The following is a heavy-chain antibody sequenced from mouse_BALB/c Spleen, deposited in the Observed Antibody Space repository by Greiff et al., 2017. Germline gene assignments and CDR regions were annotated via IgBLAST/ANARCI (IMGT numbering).Heavy chain of an antibody. CDR3: ARDSIRGFAY. J-gene: IGHJ3*01. Sequence: EVQVVESGPELVKPGASVKISCKASGYSFTGYFMNWVMQSHGKSLEWIGRINPYNGDTFYNQKFKGKATLTVDKSSSTAHMELRSLASEDSAVYYCARDSIRGFAYWGQGTLVTVSA. D-gene: IGHD3-2*02. CDR1: GYSFTGYF. V-gene: IGHV1-20*02. CDR2: INPYNGDT.